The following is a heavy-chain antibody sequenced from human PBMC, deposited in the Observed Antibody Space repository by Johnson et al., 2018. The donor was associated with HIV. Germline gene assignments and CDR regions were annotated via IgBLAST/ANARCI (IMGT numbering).Heavy chain of an antibody. CDR2: IKQDGSEK. Sequence: VQLVESGGGVAQPGRSLRLSCAATGFTLSRYDMHWVRQAPGKGLEWVANIKQDGSEKYYVDAVKGRFTISRDNAKNTLYLQMNSLRAEDTAVYYCTRGGGYAFDVWGQGTMVTVSS. CDR1: GFTLSRYD. CDR3: TRGGGYAFDV. J-gene: IGHJ3*01. D-gene: IGHD3-16*01. V-gene: IGHV3-7*04.